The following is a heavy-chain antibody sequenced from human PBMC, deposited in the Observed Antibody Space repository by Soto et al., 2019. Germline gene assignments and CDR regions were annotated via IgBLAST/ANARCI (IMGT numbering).Heavy chain of an antibody. V-gene: IGHV4-59*01. J-gene: IGHJ4*02. Sequence: SETLSLTCTVSGASISSYYWSWIRQPPGKGLVWIGYVYYSGSTNYNPSLKSRVTISVDTSKNQFSLKLSSVTAADTAMYYCARDTTPSLWGQGTLVTVSS. CDR3: ARDTTPSL. D-gene: IGHD1-1*01. CDR2: VYYSGST. CDR1: GASISSYY.